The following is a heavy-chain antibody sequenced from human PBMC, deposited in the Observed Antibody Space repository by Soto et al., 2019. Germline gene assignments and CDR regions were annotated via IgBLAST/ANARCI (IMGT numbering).Heavy chain of an antibody. CDR1: GFRFGIYW. CDR2: IKGDGSET. J-gene: IGHJ5*02. D-gene: IGHD2-15*01. V-gene: IGHV3-7*03. CDR3: AREFQLLPGNWFDP. Sequence: PVGSLRLSCAASGFRFGIYWMSWVRQAPGTGLERVADIKGDGSETYYVESVKGRFTISRDNAKNSLYLQMNNLRAEDTAVYYCAREFQLLPGNWFDPWGQGTLVTVS.